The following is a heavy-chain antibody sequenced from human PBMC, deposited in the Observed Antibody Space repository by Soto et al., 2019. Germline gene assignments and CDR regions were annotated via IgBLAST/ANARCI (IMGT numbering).Heavy chain of an antibody. CDR3: AKVSVGGRLLLFRSYFDY. CDR1: GFTFSSYA. Sequence: EVQLLESGGGLVQPGGSLRLSCAASGFTFSSYAMSWVRQAPGKGLEWVSAISGSGGSTYYADSVKGRFTISRDNSKNTLYLQMNSLRADLTAVYYCAKVSVGGRLLLFRSYFDYWGQGTLVTVSS. D-gene: IGHD2-21*01. CDR2: ISGSGGST. V-gene: IGHV3-23*01. J-gene: IGHJ4*02.